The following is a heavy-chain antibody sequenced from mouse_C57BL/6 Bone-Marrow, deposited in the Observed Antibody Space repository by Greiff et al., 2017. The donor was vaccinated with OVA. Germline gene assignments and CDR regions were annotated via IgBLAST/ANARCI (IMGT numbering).Heavy chain of an antibody. CDR3: ARDYYGSSGYWYFDV. CDR2: ISNLAYSI. CDR1: GFTFSDYG. Sequence: EVQRVESGGGLVQPGGSLKLSCAASGFTFSDYGMAWVRQAPRKGPEWVAFISNLAYSIYYADTVTGRFTISRENAKNTLYLEMSSLRSEDTAMYYCARDYYGSSGYWYFDVWGTGTTVTVSS. D-gene: IGHD1-1*01. V-gene: IGHV5-15*01. J-gene: IGHJ1*03.